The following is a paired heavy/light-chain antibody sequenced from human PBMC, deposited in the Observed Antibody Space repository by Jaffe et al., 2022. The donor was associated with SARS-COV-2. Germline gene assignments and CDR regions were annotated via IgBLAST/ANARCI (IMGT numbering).Heavy chain of an antibody. J-gene: IGHJ4*02. Sequence: QVQLVESGGGLVKPGGSLRLSCAASGFTFSDYYMSWIRQAPGKGLEWVSYISSSGSTIYYADSVKGRFTISRDNAKNSLYLQMNSLRAEDTAVYYCAREDYYDSSGYLDYWGQGTLVTVSS. CDR1: GFTFSDYY. CDR2: ISSSGSTI. V-gene: IGHV3-11*01. D-gene: IGHD3-22*01. CDR3: AREDYYDSSGYLDY.
Light chain of an antibody. V-gene: IGKV3-20*01. CDR3: QQYGSSPPAVFT. CDR1: QSVSSSY. CDR2: GAS. J-gene: IGKJ3*01. Sequence: EIVLTQSPGTLSLSPGERATLSCRASQSVSSSYLAWYQQKPGQAPRLLIYGASSRATGIPDRFSGSGSGTDFTLTISRLEPEDFAVYYCQQYGSSPPAVFTFGPGTKVDIK.